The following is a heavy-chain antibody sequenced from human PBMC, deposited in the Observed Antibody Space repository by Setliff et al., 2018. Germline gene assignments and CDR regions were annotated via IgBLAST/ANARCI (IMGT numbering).Heavy chain of an antibody. CDR1: GFTFSTYS. CDR3: ARGPLVGTTEYYLDY. Sequence: GGSLRLSCVASGFTFSTYSMNWARQAPGKGLEWVSYISSRSDIIYYADSLRGRFTISRDNAKNSLYLQMNSLRAEDTAVYYCARGPLVGTTEYYLDYWGQGTLVTVSS. V-gene: IGHV3-21*05. CDR2: ISSRSDII. D-gene: IGHD1-26*01. J-gene: IGHJ4*02.